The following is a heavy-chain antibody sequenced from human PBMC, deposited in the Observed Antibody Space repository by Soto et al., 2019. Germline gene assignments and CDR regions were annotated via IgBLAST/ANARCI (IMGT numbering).Heavy chain of an antibody. CDR1: GFTFSSYA. CDR3: AKDGAAYSGYDDAFDI. CDR2: ISGSGGST. D-gene: IGHD5-12*01. Sequence: GGSLRLSCAASGFTFSSYAMSWVRQAPGKGLEWVSAISGSGGSTYYADSVKGRFTISRDNSKNTLYLQMNSLRAEDTAVYYCAKDGAAYSGYDDAFDIWGQGTMVTVSS. J-gene: IGHJ3*02. V-gene: IGHV3-23*01.